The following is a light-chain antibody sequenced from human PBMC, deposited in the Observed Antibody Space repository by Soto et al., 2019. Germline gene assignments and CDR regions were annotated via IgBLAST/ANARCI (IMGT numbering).Light chain of an antibody. CDR2: DVS. Sequence: QSALTQPASVSGSPGQSITISSTGTSSDVGTYKFVSWYQQYPGRAPKLMIYDVSRRPSGVSNRFSGSKSGNTASLTISGLQAEDEADYYCSSYTGSRTRVVFGGGTKLTVL. CDR1: SSDVGTYKF. V-gene: IGLV2-14*01. CDR3: SSYTGSRTRVV. J-gene: IGLJ2*01.